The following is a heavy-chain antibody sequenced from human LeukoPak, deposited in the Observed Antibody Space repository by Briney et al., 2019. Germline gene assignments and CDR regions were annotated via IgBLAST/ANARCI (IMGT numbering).Heavy chain of an antibody. CDR3: AKGPPEGFGELFNEYYFDY. CDR1: GFTFGDYA. D-gene: IGHD3-10*01. J-gene: IGHJ4*02. Sequence: GGSLRLSCTASGFTFGDYAMSWFRQAPGKGLEWVGFIRSKAYGGTTEYAASVKGRFTISRDDSKSIAYLQMNSLRAEDTALYYCAKGPPEGFGELFNEYYFDYWGQGTLVTVSS. CDR2: IRSKAYGGTT. V-gene: IGHV3-49*03.